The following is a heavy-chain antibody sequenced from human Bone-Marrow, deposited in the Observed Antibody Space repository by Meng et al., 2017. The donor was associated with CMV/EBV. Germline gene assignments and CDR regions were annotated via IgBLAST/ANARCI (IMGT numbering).Heavy chain of an antibody. CDR1: GYSFTSYW. CDR3: ARQGQQLVGSMDG. V-gene: IGHV5-51*01. D-gene: IGHD6-13*01. J-gene: IGHJ6*02. Sequence: KVSCKGSGYSFTSYWIGWVRQMPGKGLEWMGIIYPGDSDTRYSPSFQGQVTISADKSISTAYLQWSSLKASDTAMYYFARQGQQLVGSMDGWGQGTTVTVSS. CDR2: IYPGDSDT.